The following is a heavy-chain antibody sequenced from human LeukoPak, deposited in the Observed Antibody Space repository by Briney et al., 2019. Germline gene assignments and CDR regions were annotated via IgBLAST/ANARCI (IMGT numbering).Heavy chain of an antibody. J-gene: IGHJ4*02. V-gene: IGHV1-69*13. CDR2: IIPIFGTA. Sequence: EASVKVSCKASGGTFSSYAISWVRQAPGQGLEWMGGIIPIFGTANYAQKFQGRVTITADESTSTAYMELSSLRSEDTAVYYCASYYGSGSYGYWGQGTLVTVSS. CDR1: GGTFSSYA. CDR3: ASYYGSGSYGY. D-gene: IGHD3-10*01.